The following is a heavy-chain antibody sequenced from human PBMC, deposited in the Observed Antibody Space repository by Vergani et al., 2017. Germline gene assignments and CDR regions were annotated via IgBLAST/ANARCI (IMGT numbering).Heavy chain of an antibody. CDR3: AGGSRYWSRTSRHGGGDLFDP. D-gene: IGHD2-2*01. V-gene: IGHV1-46*01. J-gene: IGHJ5*02. CDR1: GYTFTSYY. Sequence: QVQLVQSGAEVKKPGASVKVSCKASGYTFTSYYMHWVRQAPGQGLEWMGIINPSGGSTSYAQKFQGRVTMTRDTSTSTVYMELSSLRSEDTAVYYCAGGSRYWSRTSRHGGGDLFDPWGQGTLVNVSP. CDR2: INPSGGST.